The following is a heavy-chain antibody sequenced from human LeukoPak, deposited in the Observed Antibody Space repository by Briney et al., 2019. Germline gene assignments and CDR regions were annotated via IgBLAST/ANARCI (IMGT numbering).Heavy chain of an antibody. V-gene: IGHV4-59*01. Sequence: SETLSLTCTVSGGSISGFYWSWIRQPPGKGLEWIRNIHYTGKTNYNPSLKSRVTMSVETSKNHFSVRLTSVTAADTAVYYCARINSGYDLSSSWYPNWFDPWGQGALVTVSS. J-gene: IGHJ5*02. D-gene: IGHD6-13*01. CDR3: ARINSGYDLSSSWYPNWFDP. CDR1: GGSISGFY. CDR2: IHYTGKT.